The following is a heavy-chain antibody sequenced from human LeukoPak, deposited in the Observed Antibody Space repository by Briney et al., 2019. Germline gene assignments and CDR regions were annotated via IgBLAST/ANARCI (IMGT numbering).Heavy chain of an antibody. CDR2: IYYSGST. V-gene: IGHV4-59*01. CDR3: ASERGITGTTGEAFDI. J-gene: IGHJ3*02. Sequence: PSETLSLTCTVSGGSISSYYWSWIRQPPGKGLEWIGYIYYSGSTNYNPSLKSRVTISVDTSKNQFSLKLSSVTAAGTAVYYCASERGITGTTGEAFDIWGQGTMVTVSS. D-gene: IGHD1-20*01. CDR1: GGSISSYY.